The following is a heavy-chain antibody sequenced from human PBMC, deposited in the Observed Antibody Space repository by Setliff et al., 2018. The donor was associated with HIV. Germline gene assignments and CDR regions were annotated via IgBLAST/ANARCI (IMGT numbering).Heavy chain of an antibody. V-gene: IGHV4-39*01. J-gene: IGHJ4*02. CDR1: GGSISSYY. CDR2: IYYSGST. Sequence: SETLSLTCTVSGGSISSYYWGWIRQPPGKGLEWIGSIYYSGSTYYNPSLKSRVTISVDTSKNQFSLKLSSVTAADTAVYYCASPRDSSPFDYWGQGTLVTVSS. CDR3: ASPRDSSPFDY. D-gene: IGHD2-21*01.